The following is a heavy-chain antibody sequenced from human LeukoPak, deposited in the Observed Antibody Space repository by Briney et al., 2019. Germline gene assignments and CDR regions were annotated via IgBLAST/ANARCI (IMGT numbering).Heavy chain of an antibody. CDR1: GYTFTSYY. Sequence: ASVKVSCKASGYTFTSYYMHWVRQAPGQGLEWMGIINPSGGSTSYAQKFQGRVTMTRDTSTSTVYMELSSLRSEDTAVYYCASPMLWYYYGSGSYYIPPDAPSTILTLDYWGQGTLVTVSS. CDR2: INPSGGST. CDR3: ASPMLWYYYGSGSYYIPPDAPSTILTLDY. J-gene: IGHJ4*02. D-gene: IGHD3-10*01. V-gene: IGHV1-46*01.